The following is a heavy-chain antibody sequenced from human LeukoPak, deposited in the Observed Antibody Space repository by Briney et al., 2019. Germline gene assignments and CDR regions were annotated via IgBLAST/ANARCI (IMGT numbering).Heavy chain of an antibody. CDR3: ARILQDYYYGMDG. Sequence: SGPVLVKPTATLTLTCTVSGFSLGNARMGVSWIRQPPGEALEWLAHIFSNDEKSYSTSLQNRLTTSNEPSKSQVVLTMTNMYPVDTATDYCARILQDYYYGMDGWGQGTTVTVSS. CDR2: IFSNDEK. J-gene: IGHJ6*01. V-gene: IGHV2-26*01. CDR1: GFSLGNARMG. D-gene: IGHD4-11*01.